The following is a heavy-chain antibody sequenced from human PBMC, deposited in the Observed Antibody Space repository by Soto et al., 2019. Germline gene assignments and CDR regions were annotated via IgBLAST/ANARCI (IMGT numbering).Heavy chain of an antibody. CDR2: FSGGRAAT. Sequence: GGSLRLSCVASGFTFSSYAMSWVRQAPGQRLEWVAPFSGGRAATWHADSVKCRFTVSRDSSKNTLSLQMNSLRPEDTALYYCAKATSATCTGSICYSFDYWGQGTLVTVSS. D-gene: IGHD2-21*01. CDR3: AKATSATCTGSICYSFDY. J-gene: IGHJ4*02. CDR1: GFTFSSYA. V-gene: IGHV3-23*01.